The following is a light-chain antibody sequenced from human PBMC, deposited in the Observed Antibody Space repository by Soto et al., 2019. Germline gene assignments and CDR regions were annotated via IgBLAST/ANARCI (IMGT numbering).Light chain of an antibody. CDR1: QSVSSN. J-gene: IGKJ1*01. CDR2: GAS. V-gene: IGKV3-15*01. CDR3: QQNNNWPRT. Sequence: EIVMTQSPATLSVSPGERATLSCRASQSVSSNLAWYQQKPGQAPRLLIYGASTRATGIPATFSGSGSGTEFTLTISSLQSADFAVYYCQQNNNWPRTFGQGPKV.